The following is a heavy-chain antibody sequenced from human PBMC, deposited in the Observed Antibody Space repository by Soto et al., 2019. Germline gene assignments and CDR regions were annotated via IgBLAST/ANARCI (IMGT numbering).Heavy chain of an antibody. CDR1: GYTFTSYD. Sequence: ASVKVSCKASGYTFTSYDINWVRQATGQGLEWMGWMNPNSGNTGYAQKFQGRVTMTRNTSISTAYMELSSLRSEDTAVYYCARNYCSGGRCYYYYGMDVWGQGTTVTVS. CDR3: ARNYCSGGRCYYYYGMDV. D-gene: IGHD2-15*01. J-gene: IGHJ6*02. V-gene: IGHV1-8*01. CDR2: MNPNSGNT.